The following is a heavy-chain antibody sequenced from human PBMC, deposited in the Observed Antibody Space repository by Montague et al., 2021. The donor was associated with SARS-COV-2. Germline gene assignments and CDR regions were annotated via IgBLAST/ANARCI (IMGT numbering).Heavy chain of an antibody. Sequence: SETLSLTCAVSGGSISSGRCWSWVRQPPGKGLEWIGEIYHSGFTNYSPALKSRVTLSVDTSKNQFSLKLNSSTAADTAVYYCARDLGRYGSSSSSASWGQGILVTVSS. CDR3: ARDLGRYGSSSSSAS. CDR2: IYHSGFT. CDR1: GGSISSGRC. D-gene: IGHD6-13*01. J-gene: IGHJ5*02. V-gene: IGHV4-4*02.